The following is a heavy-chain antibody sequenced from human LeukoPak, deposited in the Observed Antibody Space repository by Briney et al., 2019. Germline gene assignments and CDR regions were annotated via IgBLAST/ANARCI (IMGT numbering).Heavy chain of an antibody. CDR2: IKQDGSEK. Sequence: GGSLRLSCAASGFTFSSYAMSWVRQAPGKGLEWVANIKQDGSEKYYVDSVKGRFTISRDNAKNSLYLQMNSLRAEDTAVYYCARDPRYSSSWYGANDYWGQGTLVTVSS. J-gene: IGHJ4*02. D-gene: IGHD6-13*01. CDR1: GFTFSSYA. CDR3: ARDPRYSSSWYGANDY. V-gene: IGHV3-7*01.